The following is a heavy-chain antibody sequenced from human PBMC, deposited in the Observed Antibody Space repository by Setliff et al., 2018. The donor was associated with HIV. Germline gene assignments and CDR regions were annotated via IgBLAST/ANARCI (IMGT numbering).Heavy chain of an antibody. J-gene: IGHJ4*02. V-gene: IGHV4-39*07. CDR1: GGSISSGDYY. CDR2: IYHSGST. Sequence: SETLSLTCTVSGGSISSGDYYWSWIRQPPGKGLEWIGSIYHSGSTYYNPSLKSRVTISVDTSKNQFSLKLSSVTAADTALYYCARGRGLVIAARSFDYWGQGTLVTVSS. D-gene: IGHD6-6*01. CDR3: ARGRGLVIAARSFDY.